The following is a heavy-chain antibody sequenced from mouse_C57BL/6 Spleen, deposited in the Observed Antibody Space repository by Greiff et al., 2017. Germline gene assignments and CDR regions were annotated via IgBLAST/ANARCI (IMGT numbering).Heavy chain of an antibody. CDR3: ARTTVVEGYYAMDY. D-gene: IGHD1-1*01. V-gene: IGHV5-16*01. CDR1: GFTFSDYY. CDR2: INYDGSST. J-gene: IGHJ4*01. Sequence: EVQLQESEGGLVQPGSSMKLSCTASGFTFSDYYMAWVRQVPEKGLEWVANINYDGSSTYYLDSLKSRFIISRDNAKNILYLQMSSLKSEDTATYYCARTTVVEGYYAMDYWGQGTSVTVSS.